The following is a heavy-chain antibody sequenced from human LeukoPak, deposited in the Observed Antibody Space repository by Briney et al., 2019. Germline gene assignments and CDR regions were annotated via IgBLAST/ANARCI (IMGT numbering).Heavy chain of an antibody. V-gene: IGHV3-7*03. CDR1: GFTFSSYA. CDR2: IKQDGSEK. CDR3: AKQLGYCSDGSCYFPY. J-gene: IGHJ4*02. Sequence: GGSLRLSCAASGFTFSSYAMSWVRQAPGKGLEWVANIKQDGSEKYYLNSVKGRFAISRDNAKNSLYLQMNSLRAEDTAIYYCAKQLGYCSDGSCYFPYWGQGTLVTVSS. D-gene: IGHD2-15*01.